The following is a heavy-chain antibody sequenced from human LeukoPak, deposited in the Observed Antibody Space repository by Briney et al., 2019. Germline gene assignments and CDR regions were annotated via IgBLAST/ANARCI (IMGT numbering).Heavy chain of an antibody. CDR2: IYTSGST. CDR1: GGSISSHY. Sequence: PSETLSLTCTVSGGSISSHYWSWIRQPAGKGLEWIGRIYTSGSTNYNPSLKSRVTMSVDTSKNQFSLKLGSVTAADTAVYYCARDLGAYYDSGGYFDYWGQGTLVTVSS. J-gene: IGHJ4*02. V-gene: IGHV4-4*07. D-gene: IGHD3-22*01. CDR3: ARDLGAYYDSGGYFDY.